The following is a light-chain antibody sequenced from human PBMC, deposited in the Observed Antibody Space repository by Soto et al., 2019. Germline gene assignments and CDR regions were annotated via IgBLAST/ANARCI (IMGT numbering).Light chain of an antibody. CDR3: QQYGSSPPTT. CDR1: QSVSSN. Sequence: EIVMTQSPATLSVSPGERATLSCRASQSVSSNLAWYQQKPGQAPRLLIYGASTRATGIPARFSGSGSGTEFTLTISRLEPEDFAVYYCQQYGSSPPTTFGQGTRLEI. V-gene: IGKV3-15*01. CDR2: GAS. J-gene: IGKJ5*01.